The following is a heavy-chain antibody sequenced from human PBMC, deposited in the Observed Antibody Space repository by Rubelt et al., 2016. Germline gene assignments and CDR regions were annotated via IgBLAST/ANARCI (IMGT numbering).Heavy chain of an antibody. CDR1: GGSISSGGYY. Sequence: QVQLQQWGAGLLKPSETLSLSCAVSGGSISSGGYYWSWIRQHPGKGLEWIGYIYYSGSTYYNPSLKSRVTISVDTSKNQFSLKLGFGTAAETAVYYCAGFRGSGWYLVGYWGQGTLVTVSS. V-gene: IGHV4-31*11. J-gene: IGHJ4*02. CDR2: IYYSGST. D-gene: IGHD6-19*01. CDR3: AGFRGSGWYLVGY.